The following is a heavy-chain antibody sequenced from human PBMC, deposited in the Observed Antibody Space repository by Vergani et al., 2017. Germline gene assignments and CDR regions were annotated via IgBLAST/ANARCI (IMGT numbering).Heavy chain of an antibody. Sequence: QVLLVQSGAEVKKPGASVRVSCKTSGYTFTNYYIHWVRQAPGQGLEWMGIINPSGGSTTYAQQFQGRLTMTRDTSTSTVYMDLSNLRSEDTAVYYCARAQTGYSSRGMDVWGQGTTVTVSS. J-gene: IGHJ6*02. CDR3: ARAQTGYSSRGMDV. D-gene: IGHD6-13*01. CDR1: GYTFTNYY. V-gene: IGHV1-46*03. CDR2: INPSGGST.